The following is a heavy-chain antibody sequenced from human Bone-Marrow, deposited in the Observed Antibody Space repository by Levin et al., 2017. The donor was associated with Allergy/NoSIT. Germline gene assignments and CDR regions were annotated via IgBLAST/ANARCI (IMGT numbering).Heavy chain of an antibody. D-gene: IGHD1-26*01. CDR1: GFMFDDYA. CDR2: ISWSSSVI. Sequence: SLKISCTASGFMFDDYAMHWVRLSPGKGLEWVSGISWSSSVIAYAASVKGRFTISRDNVKKSVYLEMNNLKTEDTALYYCAKAKTNSGFVVGFDSWGQGTRVIVSP. CDR3: AKAKTNSGFVVGFDS. V-gene: IGHV3-9*01. J-gene: IGHJ4*02.